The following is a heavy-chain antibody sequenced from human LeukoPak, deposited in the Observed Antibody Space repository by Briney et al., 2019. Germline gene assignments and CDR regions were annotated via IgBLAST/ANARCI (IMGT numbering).Heavy chain of an antibody. CDR2: ISYDGSNK. D-gene: IGHD6-6*01. V-gene: IGHV3-30*18. J-gene: IGHJ4*02. CDR3: AKKRALGEVEYSSSYFDC. CDR1: GFTFSSYG. Sequence: PGRSLKLSCAASGFTFSSYGMHWVRQAPGKGLEWVAVISYDGSNKYYADSVKGRFTISRDNSKNTLYLQMNSLRAEDTAVYYCAKKRALGEVEYSSSYFDCWGQGTLVTVSS.